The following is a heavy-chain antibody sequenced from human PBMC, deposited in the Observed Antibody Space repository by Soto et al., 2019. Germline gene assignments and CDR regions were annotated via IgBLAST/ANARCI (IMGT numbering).Heavy chain of an antibody. V-gene: IGHV3-23*01. D-gene: IGHD3-22*01. CDR3: AKSRYADSSGDYYDF. Sequence: GGSLRLSCAASGFTFSNYAMSWVRQAPGKGLEWVSGIGGRGTSSYYADSVKGRFAISRDNSYNTLFLQLHSLRAEDTAVYYCAKSRYADSSGDYYDFWGQGTRVTVYS. CDR2: IGGRGTSS. CDR1: GFTFSNYA. J-gene: IGHJ4*02.